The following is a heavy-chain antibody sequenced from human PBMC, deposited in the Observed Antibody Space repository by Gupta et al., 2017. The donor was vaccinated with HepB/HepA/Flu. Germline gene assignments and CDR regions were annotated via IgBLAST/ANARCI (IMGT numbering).Heavy chain of an antibody. D-gene: IGHD4-11*01. CDR2: ISAYNGKT. J-gene: IGHJ4*02. CDR1: GYNFRSYG. V-gene: IGHV1-18*01. Sequence: QVQLVQSGGEVKKPGASVKVSCEASGYNFRSYGISWIRQAPGQGLEWMAWISAYNGKTNYAQNFQGRVTMTTDTSTSTAYMELRSLRSGDTAIYYCARDGPDYGNYINFDYWGQGTLVTVSS. CDR3: ARDGPDYGNYINFDY.